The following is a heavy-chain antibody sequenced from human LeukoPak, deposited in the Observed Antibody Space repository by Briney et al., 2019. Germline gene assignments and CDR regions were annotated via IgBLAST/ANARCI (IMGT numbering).Heavy chain of an antibody. V-gene: IGHV3-53*01. Sequence: GGSLRLSCAASGFTVSSNYMSWVRQDPGKGLEWLSIINSGGSTYYADSVKSRFTISRDNSKNTLYLQMNSLSAEDTAVYYCARDTFLGRSSYSDSWGQGTLVAVSS. J-gene: IGHJ4*02. CDR1: GFTVSSNY. CDR2: INSGGST. CDR3: ARDTFLGRSSYSDS. D-gene: IGHD2/OR15-2a*01.